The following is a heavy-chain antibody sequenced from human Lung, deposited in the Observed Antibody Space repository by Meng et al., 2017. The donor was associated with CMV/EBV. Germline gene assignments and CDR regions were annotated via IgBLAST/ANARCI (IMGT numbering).Heavy chain of an antibody. V-gene: IGHV4-4*02. CDR2: IPHRGSS. CDR3: LRRSGGSV. Sequence: QVTLRESGPALVKPSETLSLTCAVSGDSIANHNWWAWVRQPPGKGLEWIGEIPHRGSSAYNPSLKSRVSMSIDKSKNQFSLKLTSVTAADTAVYHCLRRSGGSVWGQGTLVTVSS. D-gene: IGHD3-10*01. CDR1: GDSIANHNW. J-gene: IGHJ1*01.